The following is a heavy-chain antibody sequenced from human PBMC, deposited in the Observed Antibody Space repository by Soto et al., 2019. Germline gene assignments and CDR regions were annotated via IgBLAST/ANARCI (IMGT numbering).Heavy chain of an antibody. D-gene: IGHD6-13*01. CDR1: GGSISSSSYY. CDR3: ARPGYSSSWIDY. CDR2: IYYSGST. Sequence: QLQLQESGPGLVKPSETLSLTCTVSGGSISSSSYYWGWIRQPPGKGLEWIGSIYYSGSTYYNPSLKSRVTISVDTSKNQFSLKLSSVTAADTAAYYCARPGYSSSWIDYWGQGTLVTVSS. J-gene: IGHJ4*02. V-gene: IGHV4-39*01.